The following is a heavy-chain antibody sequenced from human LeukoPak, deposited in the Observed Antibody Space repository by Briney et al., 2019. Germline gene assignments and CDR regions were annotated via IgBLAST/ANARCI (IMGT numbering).Heavy chain of an antibody. J-gene: IGHJ4*02. CDR1: GFTFSSYA. V-gene: IGHV3-30*04. Sequence: GRSLRLSCAASGFTFSSYAMHWVRQAPGKGLEWVAVISYDGSNKYYADSLKGRFTISRDNSKNTLYLQMNSLRAEDTAVYYCARDDYFDYWGQGTLVTVSS. CDR2: ISYDGSNK. CDR3: ARDDYFDY.